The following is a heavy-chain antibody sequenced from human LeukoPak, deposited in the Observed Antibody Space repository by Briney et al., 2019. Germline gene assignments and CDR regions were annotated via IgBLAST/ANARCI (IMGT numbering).Heavy chain of an antibody. V-gene: IGHV4-31*11. CDR2: IYYSGST. Sequence: TLSLTCAVYGGSFSGYYWSWIRQHPGKGLEWIGYIYYSGSTYYNPSLKSRVTISVDTSKNQFSLKLSSVTAADTAVYYCASGPVTFDIWGQGTMVTVSS. CDR3: ASGPVTFDI. J-gene: IGHJ3*02. CDR1: GGSFSGYY.